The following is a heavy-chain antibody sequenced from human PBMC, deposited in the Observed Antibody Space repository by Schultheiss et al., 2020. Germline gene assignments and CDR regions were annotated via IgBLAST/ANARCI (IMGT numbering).Heavy chain of an antibody. CDR1: GGSVSSGSYY. CDR2: INHSGST. CDR3: ARVPMNYDYIWGSFGIFDY. Sequence: SETLSLTCTVSGGSVSSGSYYWSWIRQPPGKGLEWIGEINHSGSTNYNPSLKSRVTISVDTSKNQFSLKLSSVTAADTAVYYCARVPMNYDYIWGSFGIFDYWGQGTLVTVSS. D-gene: IGHD3-16*01. J-gene: IGHJ4*02. V-gene: IGHV4-61*01.